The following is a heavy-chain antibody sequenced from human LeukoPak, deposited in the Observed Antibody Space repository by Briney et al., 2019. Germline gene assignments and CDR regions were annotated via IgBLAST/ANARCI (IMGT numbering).Heavy chain of an antibody. J-gene: IGHJ4*02. V-gene: IGHV4-59*01. CDR3: ARVVGEYSSSWYHFDY. CDR1: GGSISSYY. Sequence: SETLSLTCTVSGGSISSYYWSWIRQPPGKGLEWIGHIYYSGSTNYNPSLKSRVTISVDTSKNQFSLKLSSVTAADTAVYYCARVVGEYSSSWYHFDYWGQGTLVTVSS. D-gene: IGHD6-13*01. CDR2: IYYSGST.